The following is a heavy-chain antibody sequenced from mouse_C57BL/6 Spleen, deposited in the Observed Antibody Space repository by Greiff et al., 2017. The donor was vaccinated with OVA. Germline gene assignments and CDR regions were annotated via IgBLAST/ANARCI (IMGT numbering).Heavy chain of an antibody. J-gene: IGHJ1*03. Sequence: EVQVVESGGGLVKPGGSLKLSCAASGFTFSSYTMSWVRQTPETRLEWVATISGGGGNTYSPDSVQGRFTISRDNAKNTLYLQMSSLRSEDTALYYGARHYYGSSHWYFDVWGTGTTVTVSS. CDR1: GFTFSSYT. CDR3: ARHYYGSSHWYFDV. V-gene: IGHV5-9*01. D-gene: IGHD1-1*01. CDR2: ISGGGGNT.